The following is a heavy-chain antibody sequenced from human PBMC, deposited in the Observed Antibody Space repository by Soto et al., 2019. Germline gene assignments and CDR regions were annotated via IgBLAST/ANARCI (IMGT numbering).Heavy chain of an antibody. D-gene: IGHD4-17*01. V-gene: IGHV1-24*01. CDR3: ATDRVRYGDFDY. CDR1: GYTLTELS. J-gene: IGHJ4*02. Sequence: GSAVKVSCKVSGYTLTELSMHWVRQAPGKGVEGMGGFDPEEGETIYAQKFQGRVTMTEDTSTDTAYMELSSLRSEDTAVYYCATDRVRYGDFDYWGQGTLVTVSS. CDR2: FDPEEGET.